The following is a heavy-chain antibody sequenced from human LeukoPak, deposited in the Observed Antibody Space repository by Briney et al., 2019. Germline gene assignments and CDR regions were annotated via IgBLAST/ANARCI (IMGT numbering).Heavy chain of an antibody. CDR1: GFTFSSYA. CDR3: AKRGGYGSGSYPYYFDY. CDR2: ISGSGGST. Sequence: GGSLRLSCAASGFTFSSYAMSWVRQAPGKGLEWVSAISGSGGSTYYADSVKGRFTISRGNSKNTLYLQMNSLRAEDTAVYYCAKRGGYGSGSYPYYFDYWGQGTLVTVSS. D-gene: IGHD3-10*01. V-gene: IGHV3-23*01. J-gene: IGHJ4*02.